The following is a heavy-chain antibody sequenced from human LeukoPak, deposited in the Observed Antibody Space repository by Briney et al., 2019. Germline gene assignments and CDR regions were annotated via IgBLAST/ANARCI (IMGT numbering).Heavy chain of an antibody. Sequence: ASVRVSCKASGYTFTGYYMHWVRQAPGQGLEWMGWINPNSGGTNYAQKFQGRVTMTRDTSISTAYMELSRLRSDDTAVYYCASDKREVTGAWFDPWGQGTLVTVSS. V-gene: IGHV1-2*02. CDR2: INPNSGGT. D-gene: IGHD7-27*01. CDR3: ASDKREVTGAWFDP. J-gene: IGHJ5*02. CDR1: GYTFTGYY.